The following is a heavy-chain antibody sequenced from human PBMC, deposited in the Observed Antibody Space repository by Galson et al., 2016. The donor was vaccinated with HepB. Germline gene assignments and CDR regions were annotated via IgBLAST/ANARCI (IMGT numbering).Heavy chain of an antibody. D-gene: IGHD4-23*01. J-gene: IGHJ6*02. CDR1: GFLFENYQ. CDR3: ARDTRGFGGSLDV. V-gene: IGHV3-48*03. Sequence: SLRLSCAGSGFLFENYQMNWIRQAPGKGLEWVSYISTTGNAVYYTDSVRGRFTVSRDNAKGSVSLQTSSLRPEDTATYYCARDTRGFGGSLDVWGQGTTVSVSS. CDR2: ISTTGNAV.